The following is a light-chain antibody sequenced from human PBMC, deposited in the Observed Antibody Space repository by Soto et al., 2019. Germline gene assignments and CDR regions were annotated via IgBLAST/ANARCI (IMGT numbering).Light chain of an antibody. CDR3: QQRSNWTGT. V-gene: IGKV3-11*01. CDR2: DAC. CDR1: QSVRSH. Sequence: EILLTQSPAIPSLSPGERSTLSCRASQSVRSHLAWYRQTPGQAPRLLIYDACNRATGIPARFSGSGSGTECTLTISSLEPEDVAVDYCQQRSNWTGTFGQGTQVDIK. J-gene: IGKJ1*01.